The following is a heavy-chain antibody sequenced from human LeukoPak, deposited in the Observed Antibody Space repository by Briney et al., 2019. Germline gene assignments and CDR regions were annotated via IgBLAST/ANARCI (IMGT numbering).Heavy chain of an antibody. Sequence: GGSLRLSCAASGFTFSTYAMSWVRQAPGKGLEWVSVISSSGGSTFYADSVKGRFTISRDNSKNTLYLQMNSLRVEDTAVYYCAKGVGYDFWSGYGDWGQGTLVTVSS. CDR2: ISSSGGST. J-gene: IGHJ4*02. CDR1: GFTFSTYA. CDR3: AKGVGYDFWSGYGD. V-gene: IGHV3-23*01. D-gene: IGHD3-3*01.